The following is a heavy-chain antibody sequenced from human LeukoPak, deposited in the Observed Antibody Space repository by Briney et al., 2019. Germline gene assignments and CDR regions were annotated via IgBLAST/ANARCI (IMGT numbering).Heavy chain of an antibody. CDR3: VKHSGGVYGNSDS. Sequence: GGCLRLSCVSTGFTFSRYAVSWLRPAPGKGLAWVSTVCRSGVDTYYADSVRGRFTISKDSSKHTLQMNGLSAEDTAIYYCVKHSGGVYGNSDSWGRGILVTVSS. J-gene: IGHJ4*02. V-gene: IGHV3-23*01. D-gene: IGHD1-1*01. CDR2: VCRSGVDT. CDR1: GFTFSRYA.